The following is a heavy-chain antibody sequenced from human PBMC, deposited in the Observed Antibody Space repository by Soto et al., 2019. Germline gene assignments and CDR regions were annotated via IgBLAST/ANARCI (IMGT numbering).Heavy chain of an antibody. D-gene: IGHD3-3*01. V-gene: IGHV1-18*01. CDR2: ISAYNGNT. J-gene: IGHJ4*02. Sequence: ASVKVSCKASGYTFTSYGISWVRQAPGQGLEWMGWISAYNGNTNYAQKLQGRVTMTTDTSTSTAYMELRSLRSDDTAVYYCAREGDFWSTKLGHPDYWGQGTLVTVSS. CDR1: GYTFTSYG. CDR3: AREGDFWSTKLGHPDY.